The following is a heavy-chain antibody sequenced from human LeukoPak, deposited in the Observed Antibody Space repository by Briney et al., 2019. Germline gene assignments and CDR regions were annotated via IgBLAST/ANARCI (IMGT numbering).Heavy chain of an antibody. CDR1: GYTFTSYG. V-gene: IGHV1-18*01. Sequence: ASVKVSCKASGYTFTSYGISWVRQAPGQGLEWMGWISAYNGNTNYAQKPQGRVTMTTDTSTSTAYMELRSLRSDDTAVYYCARGAGSGWLYNWFDPWGQGTLVTVSS. J-gene: IGHJ5*02. CDR3: ARGAGSGWLYNWFDP. CDR2: ISAYNGNT. D-gene: IGHD6-19*01.